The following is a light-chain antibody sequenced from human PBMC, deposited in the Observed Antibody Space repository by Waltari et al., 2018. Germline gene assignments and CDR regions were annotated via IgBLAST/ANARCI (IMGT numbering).Light chain of an antibody. CDR3: CSYAGSPYV. V-gene: IGLV2-11*01. CDR2: DVN. J-gene: IGLJ1*01. Sequence: QSALAQPRSVSGSPGQSVTISCAGTSSDVGRYNYVSWYQHPPGQAPKFLIYDVNTRPSGVPDRFSGSKSGNTASLTISGLQAEDEADYYCCSYAGSPYVFGTGTKVTVL. CDR1: SSDVGRYNY.